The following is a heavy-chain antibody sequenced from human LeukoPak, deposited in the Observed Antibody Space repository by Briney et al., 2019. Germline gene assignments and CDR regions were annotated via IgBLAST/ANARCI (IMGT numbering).Heavy chain of an antibody. D-gene: IGHD7-27*01. V-gene: IGHV3-53*01. J-gene: IGHJ2*01. CDR2: LHSGGHT. CDR1: GFTISSNY. CDR3: VRGLSGVSSWYFDL. Sequence: GGSLRLSCAASGFTISSNYLSWVRQAPGKGLVWISALHSGGHTFYADSVRGRFTISRDISKNTLYLQMNDLGAEDTALYYCVRGLSGVSSWYFDLWGRGTLVSLSS.